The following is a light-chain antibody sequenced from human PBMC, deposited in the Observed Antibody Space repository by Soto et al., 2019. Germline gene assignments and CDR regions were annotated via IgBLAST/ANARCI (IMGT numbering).Light chain of an antibody. Sequence: EIVLTQSPATLSLSPGERATLSCRASQSVSSNYLAWYQQKPGQAPRLLIYDASSRATGIPDRFSGSGSGTDFTLTISRLEPEDFAVYFCQQYGGSPPYSFGQGTKLEIK. CDR2: DAS. CDR1: QSVSSNY. V-gene: IGKV3-20*01. J-gene: IGKJ2*03. CDR3: QQYGGSPPYS.